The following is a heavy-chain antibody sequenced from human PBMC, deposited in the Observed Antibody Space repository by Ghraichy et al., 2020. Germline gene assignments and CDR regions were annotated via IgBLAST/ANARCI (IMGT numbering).Heavy chain of an antibody. D-gene: IGHD3-16*02. CDR1: GFTFSNYG. CDR3: ARDIGPIDY. V-gene: IGHV3-30*02. Sequence: GGSLRLSCAASGFTFSNYGMHWVRQAPGKGLEWVAFIRNDGINKYYAGSVRGRLTISRDNPKNTLYLQMNSLRVEDTAVYYCARDIGPIDYWGQGTLVTVSS. J-gene: IGHJ4*02. CDR2: IRNDGINK.